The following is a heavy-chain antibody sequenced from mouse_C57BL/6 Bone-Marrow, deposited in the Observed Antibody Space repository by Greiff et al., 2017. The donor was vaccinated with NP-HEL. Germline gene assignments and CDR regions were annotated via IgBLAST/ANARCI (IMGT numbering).Heavy chain of an antibody. V-gene: IGHV1-82*01. J-gene: IGHJ1*03. Sequence: VHLVESGPELVKPGASVKIYCKASGYAFSSSWMNWVKQRPGKGLEWIGRIYPGDGDTNYNGKFKGKATLTADKYSSTAYMQLSSLTTEDSAVYVCARNYYYGSSRQYFDVWGTGTTVTVSS. CDR3: ARNYYYGSSRQYFDV. CDR2: IYPGDGDT. CDR1: GYAFSSSW. D-gene: IGHD1-1*01.